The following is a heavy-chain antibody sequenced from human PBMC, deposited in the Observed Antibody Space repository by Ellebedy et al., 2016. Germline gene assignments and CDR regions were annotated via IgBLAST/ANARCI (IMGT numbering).Heavy chain of an antibody. CDR2: ISSNNRTI. J-gene: IGHJ3*02. Sequence: GGSLRLSCVASGFTFSDYCMDWVRQAPGKGLEWVSYISSNNRTIFYAQSVKGRFTISRDNAKNALYLKMNNLGAEDTDVYFCARGGLTMVRGIISDAFDIWGQGTMVTVSS. V-gene: IGHV3-48*04. CDR1: GFTFSDYC. D-gene: IGHD3-10*01. CDR3: ARGGLTMVRGIISDAFDI.